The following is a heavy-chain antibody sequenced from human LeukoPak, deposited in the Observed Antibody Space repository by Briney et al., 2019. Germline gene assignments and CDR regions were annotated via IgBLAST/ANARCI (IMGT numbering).Heavy chain of an antibody. CDR3: ASFTNSAAFDI. CDR1: GFTFSSYA. V-gene: IGHV3-74*01. D-gene: IGHD4-23*01. CDR2: INTDGSGT. Sequence: GGSLRLSCAASGFTFSSYAMSWVRQAPGKGLEWVSRINTDGSGTIYADSVKGRFTISRDNAKNTLYLQMNSLRVEDTAVYYCASFTNSAAFDIWGQGTMVTVSS. J-gene: IGHJ3*02.